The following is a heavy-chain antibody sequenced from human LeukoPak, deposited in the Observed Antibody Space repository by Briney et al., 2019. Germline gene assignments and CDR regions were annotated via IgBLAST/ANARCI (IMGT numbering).Heavy chain of an antibody. D-gene: IGHD2-2*01. CDR2: IYYSGST. V-gene: IGHV4-31*03. CDR1: GGSISSGGYY. Sequence: SETLSLTCTVSGGSISSGGYYWSWIRQHPGKGLEWIGYIYYSGSTYYNPSLKSRVTISVDTSKNQFSLKLSSVTAADTAAYYCARDRRYCSSTSCPDHGMDVWGQGTTVTVSS. CDR3: ARDRRYCSSTSCPDHGMDV. J-gene: IGHJ6*02.